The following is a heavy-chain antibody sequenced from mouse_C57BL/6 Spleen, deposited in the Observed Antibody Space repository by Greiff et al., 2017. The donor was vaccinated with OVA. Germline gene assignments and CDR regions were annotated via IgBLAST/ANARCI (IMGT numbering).Heavy chain of an antibody. CDR2: ISSGGSYT. D-gene: IGHD1-1*01. CDR1: GFTFSSYG. CDR3: ARQGGSSRYFDY. J-gene: IGHJ2*01. Sequence: EVQRVESGGDLVKPGGSLKLSCAASGFTFSSYGMSWVRQTPDKRLEWVATISSGGSYTYYPDSVKGRFTISRDNAKNTLYLQMSSLKSEDTAMYYCARQGGSSRYFDYWGQGTTLTVSS. V-gene: IGHV5-6*01.